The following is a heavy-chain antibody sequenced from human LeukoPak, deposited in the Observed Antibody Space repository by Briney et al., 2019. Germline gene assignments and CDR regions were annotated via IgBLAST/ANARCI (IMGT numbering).Heavy chain of an antibody. Sequence: GGSLRLSCAASGFTVSSNYMSWVRQAPGKGLEWVSVIYSGGSTYYAASVKGRFTISRDNSKNTLYLQMNSLRAEDTAVYYCARGARDGYNRWFDPWGQGTLVTVSS. V-gene: IGHV3-66*02. CDR2: IYSGGST. CDR1: GFTVSSNY. J-gene: IGHJ5*02. D-gene: IGHD5-24*01. CDR3: ARGARDGYNRWFDP.